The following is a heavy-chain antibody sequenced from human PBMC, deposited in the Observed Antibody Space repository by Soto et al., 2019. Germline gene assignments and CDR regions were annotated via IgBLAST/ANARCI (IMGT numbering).Heavy chain of an antibody. Sequence: PSETLSLTCTVSGGSISSYYWSWIRQPPGKGLEWIGYIYYSGSTNYNPSLKSRVTISVDTSKTQFSLKLSSVTAADTAVYYCARVEYYYDSSGYYGYYGMDVWGQGTTVTVSS. D-gene: IGHD3-22*01. CDR3: ARVEYYYDSSGYYGYYGMDV. J-gene: IGHJ6*02. CDR1: GGSISSYY. V-gene: IGHV4-59*01. CDR2: IYYSGST.